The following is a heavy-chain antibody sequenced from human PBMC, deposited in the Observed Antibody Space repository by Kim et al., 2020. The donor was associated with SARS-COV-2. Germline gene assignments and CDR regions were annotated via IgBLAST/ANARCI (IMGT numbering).Heavy chain of an antibody. J-gene: IGHJ4*02. D-gene: IGHD2-15*01. CDR2: IIPIFGTA. V-gene: IGHV1-69*13. CDR3: ARDRLGYCSGGSCYIWDY. Sequence: SVKVSCKASGGTFSSYAISWVRQAPGQGLEWMGGIIPIFGTANYAQKFQGRVTITADESTSTAYMELSSLRSEDTAVYYCARDRLGYCSGGSCYIWDYWGQGTLVTVSS. CDR1: GGTFSSYA.